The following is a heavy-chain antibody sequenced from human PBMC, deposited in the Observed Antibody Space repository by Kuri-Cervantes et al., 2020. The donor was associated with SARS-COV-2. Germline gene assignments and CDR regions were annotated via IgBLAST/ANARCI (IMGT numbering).Heavy chain of an antibody. J-gene: IGHJ4*02. CDR2: IVPILGIA. CDR1: GYSFTDYY. Sequence: SVKVSCKTSGYSFTDYYIHCVRQAPGQGLEWMGGIVPILGIANYAQKFQGRVTITADKSTSTAYMELSSLRSEDTAVYYCARDLWCSGGSCYFENYWGQGTLVTVSS. D-gene: IGHD2-15*01. V-gene: IGHV1-69*10. CDR3: ARDLWCSGGSCYFENY.